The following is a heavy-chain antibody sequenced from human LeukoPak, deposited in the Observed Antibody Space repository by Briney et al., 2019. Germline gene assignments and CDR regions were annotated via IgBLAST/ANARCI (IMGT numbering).Heavy chain of an antibody. CDR2: IRSKANSYAT. CDR3: TRPRLDYFDY. CDR1: GFTFSGSA. V-gene: IGHV3-73*01. Sequence: PGGSLRLSCAASGFTFSGSAMHWVRQASGKGLEWVGRIRSKANSYATAYAASVKGRFTISRDDSKNTAYLQMNSLKTEDTAVYYCTRPRLDYFDYWGQGTLVTVSS. D-gene: IGHD3-9*01. J-gene: IGHJ4*02.